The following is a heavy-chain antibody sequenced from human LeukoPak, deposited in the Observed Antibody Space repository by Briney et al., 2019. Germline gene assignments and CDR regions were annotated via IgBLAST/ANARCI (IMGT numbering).Heavy chain of an antibody. V-gene: IGHV3-23*01. Sequence: GSLSLSCAASGFTFSSYAMSWVRQAPGKGLEWVSAISGSGGSTYYADSVKGRFTISRDNTKNTLYLQMNSLRAEDTAVYCCARRYSSSWFQANYFDYWGQGTLVTVSS. CDR1: GFTFSSYA. J-gene: IGHJ4*02. CDR2: ISGSGGST. D-gene: IGHD6-13*01. CDR3: ARRYSSSWFQANYFDY.